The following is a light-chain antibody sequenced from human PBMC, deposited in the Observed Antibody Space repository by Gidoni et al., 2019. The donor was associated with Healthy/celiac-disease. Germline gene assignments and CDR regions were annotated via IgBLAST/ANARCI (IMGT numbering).Light chain of an antibody. Sequence: QSVLTQPPSVSAAPGKKVTIPCSGSSSNIGNNYVSWSQQLPGTAPKLLIYDNNKRPSGIPDRFSGSKSGTSATLGITGLQTGDEADYYCGTWDSSLSAVVFGGGTKLTVL. J-gene: IGLJ2*01. CDR2: DNN. CDR3: GTWDSSLSAVV. V-gene: IGLV1-51*01. CDR1: SSNIGNNY.